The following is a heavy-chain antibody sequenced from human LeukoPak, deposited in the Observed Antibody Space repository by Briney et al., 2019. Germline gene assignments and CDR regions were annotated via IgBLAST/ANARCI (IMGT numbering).Heavy chain of an antibody. CDR1: GFTFSDYY. CDR2: ISGSGGST. D-gene: IGHD6-13*01. J-gene: IGHJ4*02. CDR3: AKGQQLVPRVYFDY. V-gene: IGHV3-23*01. Sequence: PGGSLRLSCAASGFTFSDYYMSWIRQAPGKGLEWVSAISGSGGSTYYADSVKGRFTISRDNSKNTLYLQMNSLRAEDTAVYYCAKGQQLVPRVYFDYWGQGTLVTVSS.